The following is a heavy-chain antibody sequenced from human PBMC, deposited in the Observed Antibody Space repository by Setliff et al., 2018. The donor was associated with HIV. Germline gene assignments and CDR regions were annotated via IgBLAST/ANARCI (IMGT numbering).Heavy chain of an antibody. D-gene: IGHD3-10*01. J-gene: IGHJ4*02. CDR2: ISAYSGET. Sequence: GASVKVSCKTSGFAFTNYGFTWVRQAPGQGLEWMGWISAYSGETFSTLKFRGRVTLTTDTSTNTAHMELRSLTYGDTAVYFCARGWDYGVRKPEDWGQGTLVTVSS. CDR1: GFAFTNYG. CDR3: ARGWDYGVRKPED. V-gene: IGHV1-18*01.